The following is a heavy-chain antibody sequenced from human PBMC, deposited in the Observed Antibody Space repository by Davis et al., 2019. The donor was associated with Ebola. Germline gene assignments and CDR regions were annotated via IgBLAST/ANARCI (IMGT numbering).Heavy chain of an antibody. V-gene: IGHV3-73*01. Sequence: PGGSLRLSCAASGFTLSDHYMDWVRQASGKGLEWVGRIRSKANSYATAYAASVKGRFTISRDDSKNTAYLQMNSLKTEDTAVYYCTTPYTSGTYYYYMDVWGKGTTVTVSS. CDR1: GFTLSDHY. CDR3: TTPYTSGTYYYYMDV. CDR2: IRSKANSYAT. J-gene: IGHJ6*03. D-gene: IGHD3-10*01.